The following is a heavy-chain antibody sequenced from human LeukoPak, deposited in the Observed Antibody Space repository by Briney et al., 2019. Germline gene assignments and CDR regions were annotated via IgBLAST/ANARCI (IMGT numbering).Heavy chain of an antibody. CDR2: ISYDGSNK. CDR3: AKVVDFWSGSMDV. J-gene: IGHJ6*03. CDR1: GFTFSSYA. Sequence: PGGSLRLSCAASGFTFSSYAMHWVRQAPGKGLEWVAVISYDGSNKYYADSVKGRFTISRDNSKNTLYLQMNSLRAEDTAVYYCAKVVDFWSGSMDVWGKGTTVTVSS. V-gene: IGHV3-30-3*01. D-gene: IGHD3-3*01.